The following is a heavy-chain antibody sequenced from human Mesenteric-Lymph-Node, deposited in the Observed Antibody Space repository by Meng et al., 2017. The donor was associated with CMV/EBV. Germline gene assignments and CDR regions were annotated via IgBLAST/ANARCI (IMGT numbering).Heavy chain of an antibody. CDR2: IYHTGAA. Sequence: SGASISSRDHCWTWLRQHPGKGLEWLGHIYHTGAAYYSPSLESRLTISVDTSKNQFSLKLTSVTPADTAMYYCARFGIVGSTNHFDYWGQGNLVTVSS. V-gene: IGHV4-31*02. CDR3: ARFGIVGSTNHFDY. J-gene: IGHJ4*02. D-gene: IGHD1-26*01. CDR1: GASISSRDHC.